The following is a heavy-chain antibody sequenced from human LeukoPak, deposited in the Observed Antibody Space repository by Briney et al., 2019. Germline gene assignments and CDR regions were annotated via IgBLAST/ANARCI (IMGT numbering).Heavy chain of an antibody. CDR2: IYTSGST. Sequence: SETLSLTCTVSGGSISSYYWSWIRQPAGKGLEWIGRIYTSGSTNYNPSLKSRVTMLVDASKNQFSLKLSSVTAADTAVYYCARTLYQQKYNWNWLFDYWGQGTLVTVSS. CDR3: ARTLYQQKYNWNWLFDY. CDR1: GGSISSYY. J-gene: IGHJ4*02. V-gene: IGHV4-4*07. D-gene: IGHD1-7*01.